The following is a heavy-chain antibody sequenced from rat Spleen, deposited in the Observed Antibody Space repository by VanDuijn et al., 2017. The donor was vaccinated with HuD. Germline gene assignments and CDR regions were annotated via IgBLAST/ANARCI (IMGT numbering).Heavy chain of an antibody. CDR2: ISYDGSST. D-gene: IGHD5-1*01. Sequence: EVQLVESGGGLVQPGRSLKLSCAASGFTFSDYNMAWVRQAPKKGLEWVATISYDGSSTYYRDSVKGRFTISRDNAKSTLYLQMDSLRSEDTATYYCARELGYWGQGVMVTVSS. J-gene: IGHJ2*01. CDR3: ARELGY. CDR1: GFTFSDYN. V-gene: IGHV5-7*01.